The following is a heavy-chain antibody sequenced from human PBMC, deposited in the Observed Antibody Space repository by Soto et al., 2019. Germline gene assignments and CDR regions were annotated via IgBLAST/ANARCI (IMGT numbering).Heavy chain of an antibody. V-gene: IGHV3-73*01. D-gene: IGHD3-10*01. CDR1: GFTFSGSA. CDR2: IRSKANSYAT. CDR3: TTDVLLWFGEFVF. J-gene: IGHJ6*04. Sequence: GGSLRLSCAASGFTFSGSAMHWVRQASGKGLEWVGRIRSKANSYATAYAASVKGRFTISRDDSKNTAYLQMNSLKTEDTAVYYCTTDVLLWFGEFVFWGKGTTVTVSS.